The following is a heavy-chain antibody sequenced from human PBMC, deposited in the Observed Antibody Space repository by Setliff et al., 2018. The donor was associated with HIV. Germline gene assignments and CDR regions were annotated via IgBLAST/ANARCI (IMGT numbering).Heavy chain of an antibody. D-gene: IGHD3-22*01. Sequence: GASVKVSCKASGGTFSSYAISWVRQAPGQGLEWMGGIIPIFGTANYAQKFQGRVTITADESTSTAYVELSSLRSEDTAVYYCASVQVVTNAFDIWGQGTMVTVSS. CDR2: IIPIFGTA. J-gene: IGHJ3*02. CDR1: GGTFSSYA. CDR3: ASVQVVTNAFDI. V-gene: IGHV1-69*13.